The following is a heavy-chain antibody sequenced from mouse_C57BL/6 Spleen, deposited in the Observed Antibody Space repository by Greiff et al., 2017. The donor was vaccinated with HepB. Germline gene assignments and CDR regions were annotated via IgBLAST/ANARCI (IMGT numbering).Heavy chain of an antibody. Sequence: EVKLVESGPGLVKPSQSLSLTCSVTGYSITSGYYWNWIRQFPGNKLEWMGYISYDGSNNYNPSLKNRISITRDTAKNQFFLKLNSVTTEDTATYYCARVSNYAMDYWGQGTSVTVSS. CDR1: GYSITSGYY. V-gene: IGHV3-6*01. CDR2: ISYDGSN. D-gene: IGHD1-1*01. CDR3: ARVSNYAMDY. J-gene: IGHJ4*01.